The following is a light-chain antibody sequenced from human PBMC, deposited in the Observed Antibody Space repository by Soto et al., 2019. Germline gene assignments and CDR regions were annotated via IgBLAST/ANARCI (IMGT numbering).Light chain of an antibody. CDR3: LLYYGGTHLGV. J-gene: IGLJ3*02. CDR1: TGAVTSDYY. CDR2: RTY. V-gene: IGLV7-43*01. Sequence: QTVVTQEPSRTVSPGGTVTLTCASSTGAVTSDYYPNWFQQRRGQAPRSLIYRTYIRHSWTPARYSGSLLGDKAALTLSGVQPEDEADYYCLLYYGGTHLGVFGGGTKLTVL.